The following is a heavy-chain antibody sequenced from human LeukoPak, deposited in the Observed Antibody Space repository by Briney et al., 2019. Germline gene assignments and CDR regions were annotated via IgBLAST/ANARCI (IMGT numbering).Heavy chain of an antibody. V-gene: IGHV1-46*04. D-gene: IGHD3-3*01. CDR3: ARGPVLEYDTYDSGFDV. CDR1: GYSFTTYY. CDR2: INPNDGGT. J-gene: IGHJ3*01. Sequence: ASVTVSCKASGYSFTTYYVHCVRQAPGQRREGVGVINPNDGGTISAQKLPDRVTLTRDTSTSTVYVELNSLKPDDTAVYYCARGPVLEYDTYDSGFDVWGQGTLVTVSS.